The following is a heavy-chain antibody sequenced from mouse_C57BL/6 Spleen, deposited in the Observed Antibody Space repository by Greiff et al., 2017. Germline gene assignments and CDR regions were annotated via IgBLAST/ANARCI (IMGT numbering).Heavy chain of an antibody. CDR1: GYAFSSYW. Sequence: QVQLQQSGAELVKPGASVKISCKASGYAFSSYWMNWVKQRPGKGLEWIGQIYPGDGDTNYNGKFKGKATLTADKSSSTAYMQLSSLTSEDAAVYYCSRVDGFRLPAMDHWGQGTSVTVSS. CDR2: IYPGDGDT. D-gene: IGHD2-4*01. V-gene: IGHV1-80*01. CDR3: SRVDGFRLPAMDH. J-gene: IGHJ4*01.